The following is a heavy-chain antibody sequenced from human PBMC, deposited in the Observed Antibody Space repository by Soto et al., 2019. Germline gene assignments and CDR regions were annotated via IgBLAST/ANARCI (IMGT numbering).Heavy chain of an antibody. CDR1: GFTFTSSA. Sequence: ASVKVSCKASGFTFTSSAVQWVRQARGQRLEWIGWIVVGSGNTNYAQKFQERVTITRDMSTSTAYMELSSLRAEDTAMYFCARDVGLDSDDFFAYWGQGTQVTVSS. V-gene: IGHV1-58*01. D-gene: IGHD3-9*01. CDR2: IVVGSGNT. J-gene: IGHJ4*02. CDR3: ARDVGLDSDDFFAY.